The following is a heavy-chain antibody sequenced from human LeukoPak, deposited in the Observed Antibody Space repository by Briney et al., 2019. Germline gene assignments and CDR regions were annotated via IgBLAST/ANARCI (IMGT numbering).Heavy chain of an antibody. V-gene: IGHV3-30*07. CDR2: ISYDGSNK. CDR1: GFTFSSYA. CDR3: ATYYYDSSGYQVLDY. J-gene: IGHJ4*02. D-gene: IGHD3-22*01. Sequence: GGSLRLSCAASGFTFSSYAMHWVRQAPGKGLEWVAVISYDGSNKYYADSVKGRFTISRDNAKNSLYLQMNSLRAEDTAVYYCATYYYDSSGYQVLDYWGQGTLVTVSS.